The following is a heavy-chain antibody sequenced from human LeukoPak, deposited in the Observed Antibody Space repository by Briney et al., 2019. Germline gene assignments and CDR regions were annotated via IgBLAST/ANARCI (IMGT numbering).Heavy chain of an antibody. V-gene: IGHV3-48*01. Sequence: PGGSLRLSCAASGFTFGSYSMNWVRQAPGKGLEWISYISSGSRTIYYADSVEGRFTASRDNAKNSLYLQMRSLRAEDTAVYYCARESITGHRDFDYWGQGTLVTVSS. CDR3: ARESITGHRDFDY. J-gene: IGHJ4*02. CDR2: ISSGSRTI. D-gene: IGHD1-20*01. CDR1: GFTFGSYS.